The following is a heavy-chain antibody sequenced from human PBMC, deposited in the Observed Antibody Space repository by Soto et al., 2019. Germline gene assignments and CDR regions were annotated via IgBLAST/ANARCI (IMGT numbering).Heavy chain of an antibody. J-gene: IGHJ6*02. CDR2: IIPVLGTP. CDR1: GGTFTSTA. D-gene: IGHD6-13*01. V-gene: IGHV1-69*01. CDR3: ASSAGLDHLLNYYGLNV. Sequence: QVLLVQSSAEVKKPGSSVKVSCKASGGTFTSTAFSWVRQAPGQGLEWMGGIIPVLGTPNYAQKSKARLTVTADASTTTVHMELSSLRSDDTAVYYCASSAGLDHLLNYYGLNVWGQGTTVTVSS.